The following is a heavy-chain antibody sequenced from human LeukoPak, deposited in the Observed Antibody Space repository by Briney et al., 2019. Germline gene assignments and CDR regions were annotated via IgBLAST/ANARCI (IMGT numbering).Heavy chain of an antibody. D-gene: IGHD1-20*01. J-gene: IGHJ4*02. V-gene: IGHV3-7*01. CDR3: ARDWYNENPFDY. Sequence: PGGSLRLSCAASGFTFSRYWMSWVRQAPGKGLEWVANIKDDGSQQYYVDSVKGRFTISRDNAKNSLYLQMNSQRVEDTAVYYCARDWYNENPFDYWGQGTLVTVSS. CDR2: IKDDGSQQ. CDR1: GFTFSRYW.